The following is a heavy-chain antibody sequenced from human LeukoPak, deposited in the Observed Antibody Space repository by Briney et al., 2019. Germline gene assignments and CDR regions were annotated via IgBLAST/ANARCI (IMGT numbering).Heavy chain of an antibody. V-gene: IGHV4-34*01. CDR1: GGSFSGYY. CDR3: ARGAVLRYFDWLSLPYYFDY. D-gene: IGHD3-9*01. CDR2: INHSGST. Sequence: SETLSLTCAVYGGSFSGYYWSWLRQPPGKGLEWIGEINHSGSTNYNPSLKSRVTISVDTSKNQFSLKLSSVTAADTAVYYCARGAVLRYFDWLSLPYYFDYWGQGTLVTVSS. J-gene: IGHJ4*02.